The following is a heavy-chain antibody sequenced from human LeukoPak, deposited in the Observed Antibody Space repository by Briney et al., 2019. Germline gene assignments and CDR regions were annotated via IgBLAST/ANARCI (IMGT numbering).Heavy chain of an antibody. CDR2: IYHSGST. J-gene: IGHJ4*02. V-gene: IGHV4-38-2*02. D-gene: IGHD4-23*01. Sequence: SETLSLTCTVSGYSISSGYYWGWIRQPPGKGLEWIGSIYHSGSTYYNPSLKSRVTISVDTSKNQFSLKLSSVTAADTAVYYCAGDYGGNYYFDYWGQGTLVTVSS. CDR1: GYSISSGYY. CDR3: AGDYGGNYYFDY.